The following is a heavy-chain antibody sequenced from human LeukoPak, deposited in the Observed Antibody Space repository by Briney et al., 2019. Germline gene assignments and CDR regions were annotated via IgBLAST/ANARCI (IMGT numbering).Heavy chain of an antibody. CDR2: MDPNSDTS. Sequence: ASVKVSCKASGFTFGRYEVNWERQATGQGLEWLGWMDPNSDTSGYAQKFQGRVTMTRNTSINTAYMELSSLRSDDTAVYYCARVLSSSWYGGGYLDLWGRGTQVTVSS. CDR1: GFTFGRYE. V-gene: IGHV1-8*01. D-gene: IGHD6-13*01. J-gene: IGHJ2*01. CDR3: ARVLSSSWYGGGYLDL.